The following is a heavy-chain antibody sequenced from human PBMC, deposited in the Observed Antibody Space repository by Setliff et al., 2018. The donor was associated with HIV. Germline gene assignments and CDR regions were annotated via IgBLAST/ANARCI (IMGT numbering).Heavy chain of an antibody. CDR3: ARSVIGYYYYGTDV. CDR1: GFTFSRCW. Sequence: GGSLRLSCVASGFTFSRCWMSWVRQAPGKGLEWVGNIKQDGSEKYYVDSVKGRFTISRDNAKNSLYLQMNSLRADDTAMYYCARSVIGYYYYGTDVWGQGTLVTVS. D-gene: IGHD3-10*01. CDR2: IKQDGSEK. V-gene: IGHV3-7*01. J-gene: IGHJ6*02.